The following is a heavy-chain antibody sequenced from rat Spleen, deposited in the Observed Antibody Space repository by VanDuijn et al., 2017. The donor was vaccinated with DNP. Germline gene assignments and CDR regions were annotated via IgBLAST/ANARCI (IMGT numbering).Heavy chain of an antibody. V-gene: IGHV10-5*01. CDR3: TAANSVPLDY. CDR1: GFTFSNAA. D-gene: IGHD4-3*01. CDR2: IRTKPNNYAT. J-gene: IGHJ2*01. Sequence: VQLVESGGGLVQPKESLKISCAASGFTFSNAAMYWVRQAPGKGLEWVARIRTKPNNYATYYADSVKGRFTISRDDSKSMVYLQMDNLKTEDTAMYYCTAANSVPLDYWGQGVMVTVSS.